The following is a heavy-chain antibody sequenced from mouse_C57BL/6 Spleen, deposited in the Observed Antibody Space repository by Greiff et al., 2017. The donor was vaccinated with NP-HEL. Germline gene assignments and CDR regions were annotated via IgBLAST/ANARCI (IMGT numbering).Heavy chain of an antibody. Sequence: VQLKESGPGLAKPSQTLSLTCSVTGYSITSDYWNWIRKFPGNKLEYMGYISYSGSTYYNPSLKSRISITRDTSKNQYYLQLNSVTTEDTATYYCARRGDYDYDDGYYFDYWGQGTTRTVSS. CDR1: GYSITSDY. CDR2: ISYSGST. J-gene: IGHJ2*01. V-gene: IGHV3-8*01. CDR3: ARRGDYDYDDGYYFDY. D-gene: IGHD2-4*01.